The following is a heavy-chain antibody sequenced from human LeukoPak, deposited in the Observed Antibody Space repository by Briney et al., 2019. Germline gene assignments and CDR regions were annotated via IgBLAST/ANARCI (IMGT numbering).Heavy chain of an antibody. Sequence: KPGGSLRLSCAASGFTFSSYSMNWVRQAPGKGLEWVSSISSSNSHIYNADSVKGRFTISRDNAKNSLYLQMNSLRAEDTAVYYCARDQGLLVVAGRFGYWGQGTLVTVSS. J-gene: IGHJ4*02. CDR3: ARDQGLLVVAGRFGY. CDR2: ISSSNSHI. V-gene: IGHV3-21*01. D-gene: IGHD6-19*01. CDR1: GFTFSSYS.